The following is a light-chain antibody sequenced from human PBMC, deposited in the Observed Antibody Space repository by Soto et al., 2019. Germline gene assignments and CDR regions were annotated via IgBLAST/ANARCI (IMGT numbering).Light chain of an antibody. Sequence: EIVLTQSPGTLSLSPGERATVSCRASQSVSSSYVAWYQQKPGQAPRLLIYGSSRRATGIPDRFSGSGSGTDLTLTISRLEPEDFAVYYCQQYGTSPYTFGQGTKLEIK. J-gene: IGKJ2*01. V-gene: IGKV3-20*01. CDR2: GSS. CDR1: QSVSSSY. CDR3: QQYGTSPYT.